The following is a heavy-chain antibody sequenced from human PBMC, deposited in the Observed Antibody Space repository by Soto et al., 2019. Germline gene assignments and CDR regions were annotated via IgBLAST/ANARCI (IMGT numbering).Heavy chain of an antibody. D-gene: IGHD3-22*01. V-gene: IGHV1-69*01. CDR3: AAGYYDSSGYYYVAY. CDR2: IIPIFGTA. J-gene: IGHJ4*02. CDR1: GGTFSSYA. Sequence: QVQLVQSGAEVKKPGSSVKVSCKASGGTFSSYAISWVRQAPGQGLEWMGGIIPIFGTANYAQKFQGRVTISADESTSTADMELSSLRSEDTAVYYCAAGYYDSSGYYYVAYWGQGTLVTVSS.